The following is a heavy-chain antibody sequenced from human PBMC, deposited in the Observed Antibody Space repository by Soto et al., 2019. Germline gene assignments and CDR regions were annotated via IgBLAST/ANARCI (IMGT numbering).Heavy chain of an antibody. CDR3: AKVPSGYSYGYPPDY. Sequence: PGGSLRLSCAASGVTFSSSAMSWVRQATGKGLEWVSAISGSGGSTYYAVSVKGRFTISRDNSKNTLYLQMNSLRAEDTAVYYCAKVPSGYSYGYPPDYWGQGTLVTVSS. CDR1: GVTFSSSA. V-gene: IGHV3-23*01. CDR2: ISGSGGST. J-gene: IGHJ4*02. D-gene: IGHD5-18*01.